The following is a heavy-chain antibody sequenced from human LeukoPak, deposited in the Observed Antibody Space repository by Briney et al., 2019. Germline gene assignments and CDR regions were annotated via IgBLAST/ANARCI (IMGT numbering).Heavy chain of an antibody. CDR2: ISYDGSNK. D-gene: IGHD2-15*01. CDR1: GFTFSSYG. Sequence: GGSLRLSCAASGFTFSSYGMHWVRQAPGKGLEWVAVISYDGSNKYYADSVKGRFTISRDNSKSTLYLQMNSLRAEDTAVYYCAKDRRPGYCSGGSCRGPVDYWGQGTLVTVSS. J-gene: IGHJ4*02. V-gene: IGHV3-30*18. CDR3: AKDRRPGYCSGGSCRGPVDY.